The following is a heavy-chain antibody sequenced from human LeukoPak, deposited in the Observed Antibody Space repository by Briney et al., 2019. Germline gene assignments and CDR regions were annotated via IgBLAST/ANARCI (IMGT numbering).Heavy chain of an antibody. CDR2: IWYDGTNE. Sequence: GWSLGLSCAASGFTFSIYGMHWVRQAPGKGLEWVATIWYDGTNEYYADSVKGRFTVSRDNSKNLLDLQMNILKAEDTDMYYCAKAGYCSSGNCYTGTYYHYYMDVWGKGTTVTVCS. CDR3: AKAGYCSSGNCYTGTYYHYYMDV. J-gene: IGHJ6*03. CDR1: GFTFSIYG. V-gene: IGHV3-33*06. D-gene: IGHD2-8*01.